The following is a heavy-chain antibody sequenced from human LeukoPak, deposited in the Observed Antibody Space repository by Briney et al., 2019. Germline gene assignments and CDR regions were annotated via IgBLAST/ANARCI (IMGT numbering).Heavy chain of an antibody. J-gene: IGHJ4*02. Sequence: PGGSLRLSCAASGFTFSSYSMNWVRQAPGKGLEWVSYISSSSSTIYYADSVKGRFTISRDNAKNSLYLQMNSLRAEDTAVYYCARGGGYYDSSGYYDYFDYWGQGTLVTVSS. CDR3: ARGGGYYDSSGYYDYFDY. D-gene: IGHD3-22*01. V-gene: IGHV3-48*04. CDR1: GFTFSSYS. CDR2: ISSSSSTI.